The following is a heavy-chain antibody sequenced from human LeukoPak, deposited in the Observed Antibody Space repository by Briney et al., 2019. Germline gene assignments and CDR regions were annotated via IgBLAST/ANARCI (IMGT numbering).Heavy chain of an antibody. V-gene: IGHV3-7*01. CDR2: IKRDGSEK. Sequence: GGSLRLSCAASGFTFSSYWMSWVRQAPGKGLEWVANIKRDGSEKYYVDSVKGRFTISRDNAKNSLYLQMNSLRAEDTAVYYCAREGGDYVWGSYRAYFDYWGQGTLVTVSS. CDR3: AREGGDYVWGSYRAYFDY. J-gene: IGHJ4*02. CDR1: GFTFSSYW. D-gene: IGHD3-16*02.